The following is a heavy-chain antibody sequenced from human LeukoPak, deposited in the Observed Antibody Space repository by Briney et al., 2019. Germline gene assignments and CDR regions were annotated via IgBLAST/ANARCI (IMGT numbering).Heavy chain of an antibody. V-gene: IGHV3-21*01. D-gene: IGHD1-20*01. CDR3: ARGRGGDNSNWFDP. CDR1: GFTFSDYS. Sequence: PGGSLRLSCAASGFTFSDYSMNWVRQAPGKGLEWVSAIIKSGRHIYYADSVKGRFTISRDNANNSLYLQMTGLRAEDTAVYYCARGRGGDNSNWFDPWGPGTLVTVSS. J-gene: IGHJ5*02. CDR2: IIKSGRHI.